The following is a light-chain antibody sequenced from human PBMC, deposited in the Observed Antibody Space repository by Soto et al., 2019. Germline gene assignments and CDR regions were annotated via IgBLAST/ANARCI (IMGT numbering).Light chain of an antibody. J-gene: IGLJ1*01. V-gene: IGLV2-14*01. Sequence: HSALTKPASVNGFPGQSITISCTGTSSDVGGYNYVSWYQQHPGKAPKLMIYDVSNRPSGVSNRFSGSKSGNTASLTISGLQAEDEADYYCSSYTSSSTIYVFGTGTKVTVL. CDR2: DVS. CDR1: SSDVGGYNY. CDR3: SSYTSSSTIYV.